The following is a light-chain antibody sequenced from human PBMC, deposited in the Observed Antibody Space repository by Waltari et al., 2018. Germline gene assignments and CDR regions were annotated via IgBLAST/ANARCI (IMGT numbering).Light chain of an antibody. V-gene: IGKV1-39*01. CDR1: QNIKSY. J-gene: IGKJ4*01. Sequence: IQMTPSPSTLSASVGDRVTLPCRASQNIKSYVNWYQQHPGKAPKVIIYSASTLQSGVSSRFRGRGSGTEFTLTISSLQPEDFATYYCQQSHSAPLTFGGGTRVDFK. CDR3: QQSHSAPLT. CDR2: SAS.